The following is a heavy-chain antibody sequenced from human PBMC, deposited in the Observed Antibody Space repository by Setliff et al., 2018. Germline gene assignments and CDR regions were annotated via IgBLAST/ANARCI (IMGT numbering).Heavy chain of an antibody. CDR3: RVWVTGIEMES. CDR1: GGSFSDYY. CDR2: INHSGST. V-gene: IGHV4-34*01. Sequence: SETLSLTCTVYGGSFSDYYWGWIRQPPGKGLGWIAEINHSGSTNYNPSLKSRVTFSVDTSKNQFSVNLTSVTAADTAVYYCRVWVTGIEMESWGQGTLVTVSS. J-gene: IGHJ5*02. D-gene: IGHD3-16*01.